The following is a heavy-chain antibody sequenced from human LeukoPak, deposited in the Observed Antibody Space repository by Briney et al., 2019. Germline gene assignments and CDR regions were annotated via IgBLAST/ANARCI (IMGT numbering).Heavy chain of an antibody. J-gene: IGHJ4*02. CDR3: AKGLNSGWYGQSFDL. Sequence: GGSLRLSCAASGFAFSAYGMHWVRQAPGKGLEWMAVLSYDGTNGYYAGSVKGRLTISRDNSKNTLDLQMNSLRAEDTAVYYCAKGLNSGWYGQSFDLWGQGTLVTVSS. D-gene: IGHD6-19*01. CDR2: LSYDGTNG. V-gene: IGHV3-30*18. CDR1: GFAFSAYG.